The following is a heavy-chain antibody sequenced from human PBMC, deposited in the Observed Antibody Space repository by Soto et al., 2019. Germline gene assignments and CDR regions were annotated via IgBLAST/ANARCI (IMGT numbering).Heavy chain of an antibody. CDR1: GVSISSGDYY. Sequence: SETLSLTCTVSGVSISSGDYYWSWIRQPPGKGLEWIGYIYYTGTTTYNPSIKSRVTISVDSSKNQFSLNLTSVSAADTAVYYCARLGGFYQSLDSWGQGTLVTVSS. V-gene: IGHV4-61*08. CDR2: IYYTGTT. CDR3: ARLGGFYQSLDS. D-gene: IGHD3-22*01. J-gene: IGHJ5*01.